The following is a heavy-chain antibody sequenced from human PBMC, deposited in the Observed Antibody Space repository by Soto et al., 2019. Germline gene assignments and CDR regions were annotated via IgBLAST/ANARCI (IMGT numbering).Heavy chain of an antibody. V-gene: IGHV1-18*04. CDR3: ASGYSSSWGAHYYYGMDV. J-gene: IGHJ6*02. Sequence: QVQLVQSGAEVKKPGASVMVSCKASGYTFTSYGISWVRQAPGQGLEWMGWISAYNGNTNYAQKLQGRVTMTTDTSTSTAYMELRSLRYDDTAVYYCASGYSSSWGAHYYYGMDVWGQGTTVTVSS. D-gene: IGHD6-13*01. CDR1: GYTFTSYG. CDR2: ISAYNGNT.